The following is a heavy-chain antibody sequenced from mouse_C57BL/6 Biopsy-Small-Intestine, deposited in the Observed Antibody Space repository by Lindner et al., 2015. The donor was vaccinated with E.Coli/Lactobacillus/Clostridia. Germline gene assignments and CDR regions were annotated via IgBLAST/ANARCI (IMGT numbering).Heavy chain of an antibody. Sequence: SVKVSCKTSGYTLTRYFIHWVRQAPGQGLEWMGRINPSSGSTSYAQKFQGRVAMTRETSTSTVYMELINLRPDDTAVYYCTGPYNIRDDVLDIWGQGTRVTV. CDR3: TGPYNIRDDVLDI. D-gene: IGHD1-3*01. J-gene: IGHJ1*01. CDR2: INPSSGST. CDR1: GYTLTRYF. V-gene: IGHV1S61*01.